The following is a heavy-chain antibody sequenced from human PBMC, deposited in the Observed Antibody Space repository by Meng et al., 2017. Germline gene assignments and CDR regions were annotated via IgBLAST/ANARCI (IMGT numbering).Heavy chain of an antibody. CDR3: AISKGGYYDY. D-gene: IGHD3-22*01. CDR1: GGSFSGYY. Sequence: ESLKISCAVYGGSFSGYYWSWIRQPPGKGLEWIGEINHSGSTNYNPSLKSRVTISVDTSKNQFSLKLSSVTAADTAVYYCAISKGGYYDYWGQGTLVTVSS. J-gene: IGHJ4*02. CDR2: INHSGST. V-gene: IGHV4-34*01.